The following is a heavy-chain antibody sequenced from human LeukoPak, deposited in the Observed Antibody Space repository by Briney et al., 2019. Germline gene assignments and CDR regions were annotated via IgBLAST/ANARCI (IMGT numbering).Heavy chain of an antibody. Sequence: SSETLSLTCTVSGGSISSYYWSWIRQPPGKGLEWIGYIYYSGSTNYNPSLKSRVTISVDTSKNQFSLKLSSVTAADTAVYYCARGPDYGDFYGMDVWGQGTTVTVSS. D-gene: IGHD4-17*01. J-gene: IGHJ6*02. CDR2: IYYSGST. CDR1: GGSISSYY. V-gene: IGHV4-59*01. CDR3: ARGPDYGDFYGMDV.